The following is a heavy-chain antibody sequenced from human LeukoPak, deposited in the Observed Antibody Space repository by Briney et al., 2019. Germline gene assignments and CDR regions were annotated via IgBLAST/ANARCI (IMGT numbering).Heavy chain of an antibody. Sequence: GGSLRLSCAASGFTFRNYVIHWVRQAPGKGLEWVAVTSSDLNVKLYADSVKGRFTISRDKAKNTLYLQMNSLRAEDTAVYYCARLPTFYYDSSHYHYDYWGQGTLVTVSS. CDR1: GFTFRNYV. CDR2: TSSDLNVK. V-gene: IGHV3-30-3*01. D-gene: IGHD3-22*01. CDR3: ARLPTFYYDSSHYHYDY. J-gene: IGHJ4*02.